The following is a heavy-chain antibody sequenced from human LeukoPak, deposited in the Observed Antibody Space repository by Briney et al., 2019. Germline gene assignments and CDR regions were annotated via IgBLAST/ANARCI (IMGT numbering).Heavy chain of an antibody. CDR2: VYYSGST. Sequence: SETLSLTCTVSGGPISPYYWSWIRQPPGKGLEWIGYVYYSGSTNYNPSLKSRVTISVDTSKNQFSLKLSSVTAADTAVYYCARGGGGEYSTAWYDYWGQGTLVTVSS. CDR1: GGPISPYY. D-gene: IGHD6-19*01. CDR3: ARGGGGEYSTAWYDY. J-gene: IGHJ4*02. V-gene: IGHV4-59*01.